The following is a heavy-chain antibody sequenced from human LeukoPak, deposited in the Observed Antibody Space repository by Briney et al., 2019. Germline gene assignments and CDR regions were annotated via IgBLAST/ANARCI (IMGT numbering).Heavy chain of an antibody. CDR2: ISSSSSYI. V-gene: IGHV3-21*01. J-gene: IGHJ4*02. CDR1: GFTFSSYS. CDR3: ASHVSVGTAPVPY. Sequence: GGSLRLSCAASGFTFSSYSMNWVRQAPGKGLEWVSSISSSSSYIYYADSVKGRFTISRDNAKNSLYLQMNSLRAEDTAVYYCASHVSVGTAPVPYWGQGTLVTVPS. D-gene: IGHD2-21*02.